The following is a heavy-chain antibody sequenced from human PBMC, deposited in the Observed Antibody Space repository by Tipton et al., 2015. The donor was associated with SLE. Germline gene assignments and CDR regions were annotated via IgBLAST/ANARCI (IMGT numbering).Heavy chain of an antibody. V-gene: IGHV1-46*01. D-gene: IGHD1-20*01. CDR2: IDPSGGST. CDR3: ALYDWKQGIFDY. J-gene: IGHJ4*01. CDR1: GYTFTSYH. Sequence: QSGAEVKKPGASVKVSCKASGYTFTSYHMDWVRQAPGQGLEWMGRIDPSGGSTNYAQKFQGRVIMTRDTSTSTVYMELSGLRSDDTAVYYCALYDWKQGIFDYWGQGALVAVSS.